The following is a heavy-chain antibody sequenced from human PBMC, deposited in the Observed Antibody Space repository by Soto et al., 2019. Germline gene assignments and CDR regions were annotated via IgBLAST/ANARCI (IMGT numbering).Heavy chain of an antibody. J-gene: IGHJ4*02. CDR1: GFTFSSYA. V-gene: IGHV3-30-3*01. Sequence: QVQLVESGGGVVQPGRSLRLSCAASGFTFSSYAMHWVRQAPGKGLEWVAVISYDGSNKDYAEYVKGRFTISRDNSKNTLYLQMNSLRAEDTVVYYCARVYGGTVKGYFDHWGQGTLVTVSS. CDR2: ISYDGSNK. D-gene: IGHD2-15*01. CDR3: ARVYGGTVKGYFDH.